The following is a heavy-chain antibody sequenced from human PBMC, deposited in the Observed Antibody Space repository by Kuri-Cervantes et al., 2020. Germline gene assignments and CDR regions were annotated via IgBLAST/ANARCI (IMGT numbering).Heavy chain of an antibody. J-gene: IGHJ4*02. CDR2: IGTAGDT. V-gene: IGHV3-13*01. CDR3: AGSIVVVPAALDY. CDR1: GFTSRSDD. D-gene: IGHD2-2*01. Sequence: GESLKISCAATGFTSRSDDMHGVRQATEKGLEWVSAIGTAGDTYYPGTVKGRFTISRENAKNSLYLQMNSLRAGDTAVYYCAGSIVVVPAALDYWGQGTLVTVSS.